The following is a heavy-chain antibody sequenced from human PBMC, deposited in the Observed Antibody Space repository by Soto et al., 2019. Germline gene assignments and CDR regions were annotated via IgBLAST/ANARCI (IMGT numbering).Heavy chain of an antibody. V-gene: IGHV4-34*01. J-gene: IGHJ5*02. CDR1: GRSFSGYY. Sequence: SETLSLTCAVYGRSFSGYYWSRIRQPPGTGLEWIGEINHSGSTNNTPSLKSRVTISVDTSKNQFSLKLSSVTAADTAVYYCARGREDIVVVVAATIWFAPWGQGTLVTVSS. D-gene: IGHD2-15*01. CDR2: INHSGST. CDR3: ARGREDIVVVVAATIWFAP.